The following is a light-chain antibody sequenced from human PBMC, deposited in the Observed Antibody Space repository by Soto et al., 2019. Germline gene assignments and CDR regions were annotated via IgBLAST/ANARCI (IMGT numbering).Light chain of an antibody. V-gene: IGLV2-14*03. J-gene: IGLJ1*01. CDR1: SSDVGGYNF. Sequence: QSVLTQPASAFGSPGQSITISCTGTSSDVGGYNFVSWYQQHPGKAPKLMIYEVSNRPSGVSNRFSGSKSGNTASLTISGLQPEDEADYYCSSYTTSSTVVFGTGTKVTVL. CDR3: SSYTTSSTVV. CDR2: EVS.